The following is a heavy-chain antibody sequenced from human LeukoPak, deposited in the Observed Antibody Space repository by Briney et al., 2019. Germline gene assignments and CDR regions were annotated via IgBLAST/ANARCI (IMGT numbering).Heavy chain of an antibody. Sequence: PGGSLRLSCAASGFTFSSYWMSWVRQAPGKGLEWVANIKQDGSEKYYVDSVKGRFTISRDNSKNTLYLQMNSLRAEDTAVYYCAREQIVVVITLGLDYWGQGTLVTVSS. CDR2: IKQDGSEK. D-gene: IGHD3-22*01. V-gene: IGHV3-7*01. CDR3: AREQIVVVITLGLDY. CDR1: GFTFSSYW. J-gene: IGHJ4*02.